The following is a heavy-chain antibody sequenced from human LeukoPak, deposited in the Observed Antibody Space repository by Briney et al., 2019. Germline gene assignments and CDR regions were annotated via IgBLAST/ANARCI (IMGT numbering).Heavy chain of an antibody. J-gene: IGHJ4*02. CDR1: GFTFSSYA. CDR2: ISSNGGST. Sequence: GGSLRLSCAASGFTFSSYAIHWVRQAPGKGLEYVSAISSNGGSTYYANSVKGRFTISRDNSKNTLYLQMGSLRAEDMAVYYCARGEAVAGTEFDYWGQGNLVTVSS. D-gene: IGHD6-19*01. CDR3: ARGEAVAGTEFDY. V-gene: IGHV3-64*01.